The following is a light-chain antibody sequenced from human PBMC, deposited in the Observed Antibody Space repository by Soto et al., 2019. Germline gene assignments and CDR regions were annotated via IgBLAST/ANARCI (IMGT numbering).Light chain of an antibody. CDR3: SSYTSNNTRV. CDR1: TSDVGGYNY. Sequence: QSVLTQPASVSGSPGQSITISCTGTTSDVGGYNYVSWYHQHPGKAPNLIIYDVTNRPSGVSNRFSGSKSGDTASLTISGLQAEDEADYYCSSYTSNNTRVFGGWTKLTVL. V-gene: IGLV2-14*03. CDR2: DVT. J-gene: IGLJ2*01.